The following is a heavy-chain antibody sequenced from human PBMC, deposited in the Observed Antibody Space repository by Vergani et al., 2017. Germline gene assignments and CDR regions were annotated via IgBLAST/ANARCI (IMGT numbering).Heavy chain of an antibody. J-gene: IGHJ5*02. CDR1: GFTFSSYS. CDR3: ARGITMVRGVTAA. V-gene: IGHV3-21*01. Sequence: EVQLVESGGGLVQPGGSLRLSCAASGFTFSSYSMNWVRQAPGKGLEWVSSISSSSSYIYYADSVKGRFTISRDNAKNSLYLQMNSLRAEDTAVYYCARGITMVRGVTAAWGQGTLVTVSS. CDR2: ISSSSSYI. D-gene: IGHD3-10*01.